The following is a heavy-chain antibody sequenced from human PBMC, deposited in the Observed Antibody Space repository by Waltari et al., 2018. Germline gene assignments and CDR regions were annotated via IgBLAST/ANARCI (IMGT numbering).Heavy chain of an antibody. CDR2: MYPGSGNT. D-gene: IGHD4-17*01. CDR1: GYTFTTYD. Sequence: QVHLVQSGAEVKKPGASVKVSCKSSGYTFTTYDINWVRQATGQGLEWMGWMYPGSGNTGFSQKVHGRVAMPRHTSISTAYMEFRNLKSEVTAVSYFVCFKNDYADGPTNYLVQVTLVTVFS. J-gene: IGHJ4*02. CDR3: VCFKNDYADGPTNY. V-gene: IGHV1-8*01.